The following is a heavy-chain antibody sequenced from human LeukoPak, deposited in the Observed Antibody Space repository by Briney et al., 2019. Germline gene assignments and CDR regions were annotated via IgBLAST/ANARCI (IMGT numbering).Heavy chain of an antibody. CDR3: ARDPPMAGTPSLDS. D-gene: IGHD1-14*01. Sequence: ASVKVSCKTSGYNFTDFYIHWVRQAPGQGLEWMGLIKPNSSVTKYAEKFQGRVTMTTETSMSTAFMELSRLRSDDTADYYCARDPPMAGTPSLDSWGQGTPVIVSS. CDR1: GYNFTDFY. CDR2: IKPNSSVT. J-gene: IGHJ5*01. V-gene: IGHV1-2*02.